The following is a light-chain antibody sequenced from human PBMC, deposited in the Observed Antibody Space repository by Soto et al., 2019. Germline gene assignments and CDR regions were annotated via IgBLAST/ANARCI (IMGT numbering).Light chain of an antibody. J-gene: IGKJ2*01. CDR1: QTFGNTF. V-gene: IGKV3-20*01. Sequence: ETVLTQSPGTLSLSPGERATLSCRASQTFGNTFLAWYQQKPGQAPRLLIYGASSRATGIPDRFSGSGSETDFTLTISRLEPEDFAVYYCQQYGSSPYTFGQGTKLEIK. CDR3: QQYGSSPYT. CDR2: GAS.